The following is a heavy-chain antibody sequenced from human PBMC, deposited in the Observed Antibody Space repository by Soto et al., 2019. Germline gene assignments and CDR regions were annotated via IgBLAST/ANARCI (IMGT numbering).Heavy chain of an antibody. CDR3: ARASSYYYDTTTPYYFDY. CDR2: IIPIFGTA. CDR1: GGTFSSYA. J-gene: IGHJ4*02. Sequence: SVKVSCKASGGTFSSYAMSWVRQAPGQGLEWMGGIIPIFGTANYAQKFQGRVTITADESTSTAYMELSSLRSEDTAVYYCARASSYYYDTTTPYYFDYWGQGTLVTVSS. D-gene: IGHD3-22*01. V-gene: IGHV1-69*13.